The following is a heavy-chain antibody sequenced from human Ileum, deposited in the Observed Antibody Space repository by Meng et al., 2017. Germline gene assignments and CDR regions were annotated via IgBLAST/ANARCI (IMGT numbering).Heavy chain of an antibody. CDR1: GSTFRYYG. CDR2: IWNDGSEK. CDR3: ARHYCPYSTCPYENNRFDP. V-gene: IGHV3-33*01. J-gene: IGHJ5*02. Sequence: GESLKISCVGSGSTFRYYGMHWVRQAPGKGLEWVAVIWNDGSEKYYTDSVKGRFKVSRDNSKNTVFLQMNSLRAEDTAVYYCARHYCPYSTCPYENNRFDPWGQGTLVTVSS. D-gene: IGHD2-2*01.